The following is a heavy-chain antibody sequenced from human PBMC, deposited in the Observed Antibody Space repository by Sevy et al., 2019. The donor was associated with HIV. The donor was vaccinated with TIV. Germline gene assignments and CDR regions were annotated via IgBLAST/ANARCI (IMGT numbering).Heavy chain of an antibody. CDR3: ATNQGYPGDWFDP. CDR1: GGSVNSGVFY. V-gene: IGHV4-61*03. D-gene: IGHD1-1*01. CDR2: IYKGVTT. Sequence: SETLSLTCSVSGGSVNSGVFYWSWIPQSPGKGLEWVVYIYKGVTTNYNPSIKSRVTISVDTSKNHCSLKLSSVTAADTAVDYCATNQGYPGDWFDPWGQGTPVTVSS. J-gene: IGHJ5*02.